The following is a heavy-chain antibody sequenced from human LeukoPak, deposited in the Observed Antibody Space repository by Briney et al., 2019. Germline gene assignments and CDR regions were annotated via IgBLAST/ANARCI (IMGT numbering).Heavy chain of an antibody. J-gene: IGHJ3*02. Sequence: SETLSLTCTVSGGSISNYYGNWIRQPPGRGREWIGYIYYSGSTSHNPSLKSRVTISVDTSKSHFSLKLSSVTAADTAIYYCARGIIGVAITGAFDIWGQGTMVTVSS. CDR3: ARGIIGVAITGAFDI. V-gene: IGHV4-59*01. D-gene: IGHD3-3*02. CDR1: GGSISNYY. CDR2: IYYSGST.